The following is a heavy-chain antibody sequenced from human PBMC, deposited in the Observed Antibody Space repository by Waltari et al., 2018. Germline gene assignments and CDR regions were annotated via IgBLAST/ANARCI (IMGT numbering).Heavy chain of an antibody. Sequence: EVQLLESGGGLVQPGGSLRLSCAASGFTFSSYAMTCVRQAPGKVLEWVSAISGSGGSTYYADSVKGRFTISRDNSKNTLYLQMNSLRAEDTAVYYCAKGGLRGYFDYWGQGTLVTVSS. CDR2: ISGSGGST. J-gene: IGHJ4*02. CDR1: GFTFSSYA. V-gene: IGHV3-23*01. CDR3: AKGGLRGYFDY. D-gene: IGHD4-17*01.